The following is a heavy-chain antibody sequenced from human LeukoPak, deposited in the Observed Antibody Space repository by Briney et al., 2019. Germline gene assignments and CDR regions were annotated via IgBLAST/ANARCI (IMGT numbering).Heavy chain of an antibody. Sequence: ASVKVSCKASGYTFTSYGINWVRQATGQGLEWMGWMNPNSGNTGYAQKFQGRVTITRNTSISTAYMELSSLRSEDTAVYYCARVRLRYFDWFDYWGQGTLVTVSS. CDR3: ARVRLRYFDWFDY. CDR2: MNPNSGNT. V-gene: IGHV1-8*03. D-gene: IGHD3-9*01. CDR1: GYTFTSYG. J-gene: IGHJ4*02.